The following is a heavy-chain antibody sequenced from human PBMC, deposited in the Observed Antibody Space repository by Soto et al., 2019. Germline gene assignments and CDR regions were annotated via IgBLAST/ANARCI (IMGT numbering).Heavy chain of an antibody. CDR2: IIPIFGTA. CDR3: ARVSRPTYYYDSSGYYSLGTPGWFDP. CDR1: GGTFSSYA. J-gene: IGHJ5*02. V-gene: IGHV1-69*13. D-gene: IGHD3-22*01. Sequence: SVKVSCKASGGTFSSYAISWVRQAPGQGLEWMGGIIPIFGTANYAQKFQGRVTITADESTSTAYMELSSLRSEDTAVYYCARVSRPTYYYDSSGYYSLGTPGWFDPWGQGTLVTVS.